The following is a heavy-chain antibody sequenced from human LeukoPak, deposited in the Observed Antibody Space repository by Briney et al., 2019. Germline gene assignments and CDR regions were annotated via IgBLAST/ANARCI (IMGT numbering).Heavy chain of an antibody. D-gene: IGHD2-15*01. CDR2: IYYSGST. V-gene: IGHV4-59*01. Sequence: KPSETLSLTCTVSGGSISSYYWSWIRQPPGKGLEWIGYIYYSGSTNYNPSLKSRVTISVDTSKNQFSLKLSSVTAADTAVYYCARVVVVAGPLFDYWGQGTLVTVSS. CDR1: GGSISSYY. CDR3: ARVVVVAGPLFDY. J-gene: IGHJ4*02.